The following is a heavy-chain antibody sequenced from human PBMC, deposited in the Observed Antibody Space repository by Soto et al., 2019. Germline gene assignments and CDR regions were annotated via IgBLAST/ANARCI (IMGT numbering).Heavy chain of an antibody. J-gene: IGHJ4*02. Sequence: PGGSLRLSCAASGFAFSSYTMSWVRQTPGKGLEWVSSILGSGSGTYYEDSVKGRFTISRDNSKDTLHLQMNSLRADDTAIYYYPTSPSSITARFFDYWGQLILVTVSS. V-gene: IGHV3-23*01. CDR1: GFAFSSYT. CDR2: ILGSGSGT. D-gene: IGHD6-6*01. CDR3: PTSPSSITARFFDY.